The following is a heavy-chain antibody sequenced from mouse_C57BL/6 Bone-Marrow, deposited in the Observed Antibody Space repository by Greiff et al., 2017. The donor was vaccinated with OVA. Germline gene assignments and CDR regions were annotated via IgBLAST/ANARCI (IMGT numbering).Heavy chain of an antibody. CDR3: ATDYDAYYFDY. Sequence: VKLQESGPGLVQPSQSLSITCTVSGFSLTSYGVHWVRQSPGKGLEWLGVIWSGGSTDYNAAFISRLSISKDNSKSQVFFKMNSLQADDTAIYYCATDYDAYYFDYWGQGTTLTVSS. J-gene: IGHJ2*01. CDR2: IWSGGST. D-gene: IGHD2-4*01. V-gene: IGHV2-2*01. CDR1: GFSLTSYG.